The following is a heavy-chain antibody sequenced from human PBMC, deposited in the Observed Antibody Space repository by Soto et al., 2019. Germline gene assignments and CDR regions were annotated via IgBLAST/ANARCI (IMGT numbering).Heavy chain of an antibody. CDR2: MNPNSGNT. J-gene: IGHJ3*02. CDR1: GYTFTSYD. V-gene: IGHV1-8*01. Sequence: ASVKVSWEAWGYTFTSYDINWVRQATGQGLEWMGWMNPNSGNTGYAQKFQGRGTMTRNTSISTAYMELSSLRSEDTAVYYCARGLMGTYCGGDCQASDAFDIWGQGTMVTLS. D-gene: IGHD2-21*01. CDR3: ARGLMGTYCGGDCQASDAFDI.